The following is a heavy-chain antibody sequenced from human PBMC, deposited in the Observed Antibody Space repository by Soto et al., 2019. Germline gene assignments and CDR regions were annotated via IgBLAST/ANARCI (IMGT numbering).Heavy chain of an antibody. Sequence: EVQLVESGGGLVKPGGSLRLSCVASGFTFRTYTMNWVRQAPGKGLEWVSGIRGFSPYTFYAESVKGRFTIYRDNAKNSLYLQRNSLGVEDTAVYYCARDRGYDAHDYYYNAMDVWGQGTTVTVSS. D-gene: IGHD2-15*01. CDR1: GFTFRTYT. V-gene: IGHV3-21*01. CDR3: ARDRGYDAHDYYYNAMDV. CDR2: IRGFSPYT. J-gene: IGHJ6*02.